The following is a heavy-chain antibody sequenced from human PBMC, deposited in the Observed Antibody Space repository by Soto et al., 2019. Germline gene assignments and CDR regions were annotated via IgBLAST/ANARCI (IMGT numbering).Heavy chain of an antibody. Sequence: PGGSLRLSCAASGFTFRNYGMNWVRQAPGKGLEWVSSISSSSTIYYADSVKGRFTISRDNVQNSLYLQMHSLRAEDTAVYYCARERGSGWTFDYWGQGTLVTVSS. J-gene: IGHJ4*02. D-gene: IGHD6-19*01. CDR3: ARERGSGWTFDY. CDR2: ISSSSTI. CDR1: GFTFRNYG. V-gene: IGHV3-48*01.